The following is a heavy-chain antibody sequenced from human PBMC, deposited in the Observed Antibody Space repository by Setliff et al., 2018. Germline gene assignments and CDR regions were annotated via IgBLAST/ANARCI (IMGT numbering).Heavy chain of an antibody. Sequence: LSLTCAVYGGSFSTYFWSWIRQPPGKGLEWIGSMYHSGSTYYSPSLESRVTISVDMSKNHLSLKLSSVTAADTAVYYCARHIWGAKMQLPHDVFDIWGQGTMVTVSS. D-gene: IGHD2-2*01. CDR1: GGSFSTYF. CDR2: MYHSGST. CDR3: ARHIWGAKMQLPHDVFDI. V-gene: IGHV4-34*01. J-gene: IGHJ3*02.